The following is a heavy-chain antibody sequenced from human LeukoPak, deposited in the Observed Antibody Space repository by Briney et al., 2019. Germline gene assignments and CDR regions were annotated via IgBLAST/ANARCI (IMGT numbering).Heavy chain of an antibody. D-gene: IGHD3-10*01. CDR2: MSSSGSTI. J-gene: IGHJ4*02. CDR1: GFTFSDYY. V-gene: IGHV3-11*04. Sequence: GGSLRLSCAASGFTFSDYYMSWIRQAPGKGLEWVSYMSSSGSTIFYADSLKGRLTISRDNAKNSLYLQMNSLRAEDTAVYYCARGGFGEFPDFWGQGTLVTVSS. CDR3: ARGGFGEFPDF.